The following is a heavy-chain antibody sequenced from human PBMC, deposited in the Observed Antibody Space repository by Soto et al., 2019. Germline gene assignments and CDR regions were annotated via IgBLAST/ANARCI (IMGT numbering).Heavy chain of an antibody. CDR3: ARSPTYYGMDV. Sequence: ASVKASCKASGYGISWVRQAPGQGLEWMGWINPNSGGTNYAQKFQGRVTMTRDTSISTAYMELSRLRSDDTAVYYCARSPTYYGMDVWGQGTTVTVSS. V-gene: IGHV1-2*02. J-gene: IGHJ6*02. CDR1: GYGIS. CDR2: INPNSGGT. D-gene: IGHD1-1*01.